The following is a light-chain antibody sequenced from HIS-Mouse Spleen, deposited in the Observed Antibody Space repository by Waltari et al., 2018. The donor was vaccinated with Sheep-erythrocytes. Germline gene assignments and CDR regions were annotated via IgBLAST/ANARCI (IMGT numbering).Light chain of an antibody. Sequence: QSALTQPASVSGSPGQSITIPCTGTSSDVGSHNLFSWYQQHPGKAPKLMTYEGSKRPSGVSNRFSGSKSGNTASLTISGLQAEDEADYYCCSYAGSSTFDVVFGGGTKLTVL. V-gene: IGLV2-23*03. J-gene: IGLJ2*01. CDR2: EGS. CDR1: SSDVGSHNL. CDR3: CSYAGSSTFDVV.